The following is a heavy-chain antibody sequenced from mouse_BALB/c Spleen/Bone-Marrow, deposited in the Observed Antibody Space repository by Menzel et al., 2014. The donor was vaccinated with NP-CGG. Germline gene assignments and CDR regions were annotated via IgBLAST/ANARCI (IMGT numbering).Heavy chain of an antibody. CDR3: ARGADSGYYTFSL. V-gene: IGHV5-6-5*01. CDR2: IFPSDII. D-gene: IGHD5-1-1*01. Sequence: LEESGGRLVTPGTPLTLTFTASGSDISSNAISWVRQAAGKGLEWIGIIFPSDIIDYASWAKGRFTISKTSATVELKIPSPTTEDTATYFCARGADSGYYTFSLWGQGTLVTVSA. CDR1: GSDISSNA. J-gene: IGHJ3*02.